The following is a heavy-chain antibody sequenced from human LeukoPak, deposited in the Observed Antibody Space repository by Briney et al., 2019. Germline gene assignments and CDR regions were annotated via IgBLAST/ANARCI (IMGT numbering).Heavy chain of an antibody. CDR2: IYSGGST. CDR3: AREDGNTVILA. J-gene: IGHJ5*02. Sequence: GGSLRLSCAASGFTVSSNYMSWVRQAPGKGLEWVSVIYSGGSTYYADSVKGRFTISRDNSKNTLYLQMNSLRAEDTAVYYCAREDGNTVILAWGQGTLVTVSS. V-gene: IGHV3-53*01. D-gene: IGHD2/OR15-2a*01. CDR1: GFTVSSNY.